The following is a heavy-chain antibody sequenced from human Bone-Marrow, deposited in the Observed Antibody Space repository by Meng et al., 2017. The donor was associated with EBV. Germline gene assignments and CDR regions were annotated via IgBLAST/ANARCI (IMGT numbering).Heavy chain of an antibody. J-gene: IGHJ5*02. CDR3: ARDGIAVPGGSNWFDP. CDR2: IIPIFGTA. V-gene: IGHV1-69*06. Sequence: GRAVESGAEVKKPGSSVEVSWKASGGTFSSYAISWVRQAPGQGLEWMGGIIPIFGTANYAQKFQGRVTITADKSTTTAFMELRSLRVDDTAVYFCARDGIAVPGGSNWFDPWGQGTLVTVSS. D-gene: IGHD6-19*01. CDR1: GGTFSSYA.